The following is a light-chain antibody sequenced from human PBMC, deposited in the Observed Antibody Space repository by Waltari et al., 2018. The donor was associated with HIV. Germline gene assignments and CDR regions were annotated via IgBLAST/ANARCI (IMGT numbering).Light chain of an antibody. CDR2: YNT. J-gene: IGLJ3*02. CDR3: QTWDTGIQV. CDR1: SSNIGAGYE. Sequence: QSVLTQPPSVSGAPGQRVTISCTGSSSNIGAGYEVHWYQQLPGTAPKVLVYYNTMRPSGVPDRFSGSKSGASASLGITGLQAEDEADYYCQTWDTGIQVFGGGTKLTVL. V-gene: IGLV1-40*01.